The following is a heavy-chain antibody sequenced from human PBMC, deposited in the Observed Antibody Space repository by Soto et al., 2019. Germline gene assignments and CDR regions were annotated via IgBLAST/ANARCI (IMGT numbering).Heavy chain of an antibody. D-gene: IGHD1-1*01. CDR2: ISYDGSNK. J-gene: IGHJ4*02. CDR1: GFTFSSYA. Sequence: QVQLVESGGGVVQPGRSLRLSCAASGFTFSSYAMHWVRQAPGKGLEWVAVISYDGSNKYYADSVKGRFTISRDNSKNTLYLQMNSLRAEDTAVYYCASGLDNTAVDYWGQGTLVTVSS. CDR3: ASGLDNTAVDY. V-gene: IGHV3-30-3*01.